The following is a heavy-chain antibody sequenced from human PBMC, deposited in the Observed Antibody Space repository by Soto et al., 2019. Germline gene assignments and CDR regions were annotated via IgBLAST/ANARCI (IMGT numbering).Heavy chain of an antibody. CDR3: ALWFGESNTPPTDY. CDR1: GGSLSSSSYY. Sequence: QLQLQESGPGLVKPSETLSLTCTVSGGSLSSSSYYWGWIRQPPGKGLEWIGSIYYSGSTYYNPSLKSRVTISVDTSKTQFSLKLSSVTAADTAVYYCALWFGESNTPPTDYWGQGTLVTVSS. J-gene: IGHJ4*02. CDR2: IYYSGST. V-gene: IGHV4-39*01. D-gene: IGHD3-10*01.